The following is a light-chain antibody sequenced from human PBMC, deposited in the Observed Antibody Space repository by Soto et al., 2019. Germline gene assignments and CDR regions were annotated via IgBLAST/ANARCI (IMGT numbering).Light chain of an antibody. V-gene: IGKV1-5*03. CDR2: KES. J-gene: IGKJ4*01. CDR3: QQYDSFPLT. CDR1: QSISNW. Sequence: DIQMTQSPSTLSASVGDRVTITCRASQSISNWLAWYQQGPGGDPKLLIHKESTLETGVPSRFSGSGSGTDFTLTISSLQPDDFATYFCQQYDSFPLTFGGGTRVEIK.